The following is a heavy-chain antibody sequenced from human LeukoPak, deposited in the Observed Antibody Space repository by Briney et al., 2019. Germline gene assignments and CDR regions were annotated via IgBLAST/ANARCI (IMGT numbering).Heavy chain of an antibody. CDR3: ARFCSGGSCYSQYFDY. CDR2: ISAYNGNT. J-gene: IGHJ4*02. D-gene: IGHD2-15*01. CDR1: GYTFTSYG. V-gene: IGHV1-18*01. Sequence: ASVKVSCKASGYTFTSYGISWVRQPPGQGLEWMGWISAYNGNTNYAQKLQGRVTMTTDTSTSTAYMELRSLRSDDTAVYYCARFCSGGSCYSQYFDYWGQGTLVTVSS.